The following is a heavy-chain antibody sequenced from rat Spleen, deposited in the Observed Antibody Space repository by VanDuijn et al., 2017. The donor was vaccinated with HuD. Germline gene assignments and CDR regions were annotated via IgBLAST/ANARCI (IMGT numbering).Heavy chain of an antibody. CDR2: ISNTGGST. CDR1: GFTFNNYW. Sequence: EVQLVESGGGLVQPGRSLKLSCVASGFTFNNYWMTWIRQAPGKGLEWVASISNTGGSTYYPDSVKARFTTSRDNAKSTLYLQMNSLRSEDTATYYCTRAYNSGYDFDYWGQGVMVTVSS. CDR3: TRAYNSGYDFDY. J-gene: IGHJ2*01. D-gene: IGHD4-3*01. V-gene: IGHV5-31*01.